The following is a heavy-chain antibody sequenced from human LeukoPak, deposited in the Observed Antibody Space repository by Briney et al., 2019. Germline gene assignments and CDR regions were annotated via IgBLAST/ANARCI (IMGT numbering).Heavy chain of an antibody. D-gene: IGHD3-9*01. CDR2: ISPRSGNT. CDR3: ARDLNYVTLGYNILADVGYYFDY. Sequence: ASVKVSCKTSGYTFTMYGVSWVRQAPGRGLQWLGWISPRSGNTAYAQDLQGRVTMTTDTSTTTAYLELRSLRSDDTAIYYCARDLNYVTLGYNILADVGYYFDYWGQGSLVTVSS. J-gene: IGHJ4*02. CDR1: GYTFTMYG. V-gene: IGHV1-18*01.